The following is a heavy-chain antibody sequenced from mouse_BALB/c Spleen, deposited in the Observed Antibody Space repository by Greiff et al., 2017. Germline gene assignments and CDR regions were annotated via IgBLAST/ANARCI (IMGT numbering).Heavy chain of an antibody. CDR1: GFSLTSYG. CDR3: ARYGPYAMDY. V-gene: IGHV2-9*02. Sequence: VQLQESGPGLVAPSQSLSITCTVSGFSLTSYGVHWVRQPPGKGLEWLGVIWAGGSTNYNSALMSRLSISKDNSKSQVFLKMNSLQTDDTAMYYCARYGPYAMDYWGQGTSVTVSS. CDR2: IWAGGST. D-gene: IGHD1-2*01. J-gene: IGHJ4*01.